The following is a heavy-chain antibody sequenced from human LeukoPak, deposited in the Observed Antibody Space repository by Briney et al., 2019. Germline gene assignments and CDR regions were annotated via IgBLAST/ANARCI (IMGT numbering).Heavy chain of an antibody. CDR3: ARDRTGTTRGYYYYYMDV. D-gene: IGHD1-7*01. V-gene: IGHV3-66*02. Sequence: GGSLRLSCAASGFTFSNYGMNWVRQAPGKGLEWVSVIYSGGSTYYADSVKGRFTISRDNSKNTLYLQMNSLRAEDTAVYYCARDRTGTTRGYYYYYMDVWGKGTTVTVSS. CDR2: IYSGGST. J-gene: IGHJ6*03. CDR1: GFTFSNYG.